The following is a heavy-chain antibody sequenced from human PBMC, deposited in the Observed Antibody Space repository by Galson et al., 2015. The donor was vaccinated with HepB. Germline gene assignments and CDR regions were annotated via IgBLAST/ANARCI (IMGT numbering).Heavy chain of an antibody. V-gene: IGHV3-48*04. Sequence: SLRLSCAASGFTFSNYRMNWVRQAPGKGLEWVSYITSNSNTIYYADSVKGRFTISRDNAKNSLYLQMNSLRAEDTAVYYCARGDFDPWGQGTLVTVSS. CDR3: ARGDFDP. J-gene: IGHJ5*02. CDR2: ITSNSNTI. CDR1: GFTFSNYR.